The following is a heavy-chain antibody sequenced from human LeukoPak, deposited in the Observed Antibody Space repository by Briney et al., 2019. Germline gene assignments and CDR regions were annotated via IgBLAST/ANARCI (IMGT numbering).Heavy chain of an antibody. J-gene: IGHJ1*01. Sequence: GGSLRLSCAASGFTFDDYAMHWVRQAPGKGLEWVSDISWNSGSIGYADSVKGRFTISRDNAKNSLYLQMNSLRAEDTALYYCAKDRTGSGRNPYFQHWGQGTLVTVSS. CDR1: GFTFDDYA. CDR3: AKDRTGSGRNPYFQH. V-gene: IGHV3-9*01. D-gene: IGHD2-15*01. CDR2: ISWNSGSI.